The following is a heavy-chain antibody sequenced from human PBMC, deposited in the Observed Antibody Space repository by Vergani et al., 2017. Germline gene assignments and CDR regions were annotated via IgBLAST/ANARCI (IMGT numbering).Heavy chain of an antibody. V-gene: IGHV7-4-1*02. J-gene: IGHJ6*02. Sequence: QVQLVQSGSELKKPGASVKVSCKASGYTFTSYAMNWVRQAPGQGLEWMGWINTNTGNPTYAQGFTGRFVFSLDTSVSTAYLQISSLKAEDTAVYSCASASGSSWYSMGYYYYYGMDVWGQGTTVTVSS. CDR1: GYTFTSYA. CDR3: ASASGSSWYSMGYYYYYGMDV. D-gene: IGHD6-13*01. CDR2: INTNTGNP.